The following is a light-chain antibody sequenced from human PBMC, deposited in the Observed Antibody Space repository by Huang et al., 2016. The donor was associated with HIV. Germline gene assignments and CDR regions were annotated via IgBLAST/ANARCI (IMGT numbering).Light chain of an antibody. CDR2: DAS. J-gene: IGKJ3*01. Sequence: QLTQSPSSLSASIGDRVTIACRASHDIKTYLDWYPQKPGRAPKLLIYDASTLQTGVPSRFRGFGSGTAFSLTITSLQPDDFAVYYCQQLSAYPLSFGPGTTVD. CDR1: HDIKTY. V-gene: IGKV1-9*01. CDR3: QQLSAYPLS.